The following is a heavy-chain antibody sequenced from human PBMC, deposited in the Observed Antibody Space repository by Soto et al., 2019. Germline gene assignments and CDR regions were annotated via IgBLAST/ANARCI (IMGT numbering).Heavy chain of an antibody. CDR2: IIPIFGTA. CDR3: ARDGQDSSSWSTTYNWFDP. V-gene: IGHV1-69*01. D-gene: IGHD6-13*01. CDR1: GGTFSSYA. Sequence: QVQLVQSGAEVKKPGSSVKVSCKASGGTFSSYAISWVRQAPGQGLEWMGGIIPIFGTANYAQKFQGRVTITADESTSTAYMELSSLRSDDTAVYYCARDGQDSSSWSTTYNWFDPWGQGTLVTVSS. J-gene: IGHJ5*02.